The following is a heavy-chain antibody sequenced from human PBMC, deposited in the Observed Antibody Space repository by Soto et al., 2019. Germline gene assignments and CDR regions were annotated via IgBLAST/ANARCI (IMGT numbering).Heavy chain of an antibody. D-gene: IGHD2-21*02. V-gene: IGHV1-18*01. J-gene: IGHJ4*02. CDR1: GYTFTSYG. Sequence: ASVKVSCKASGYTFTSYGISWVRQAPGQGLEWMGWISAYNGNTNYAQKLQGRVTMTTDTSTSTAYMELRSLRSDDTAVYYCAREYCGGDCYSRYYFDYWGQGTLVTVSS. CDR3: AREYCGGDCYSRYYFDY. CDR2: ISAYNGNT.